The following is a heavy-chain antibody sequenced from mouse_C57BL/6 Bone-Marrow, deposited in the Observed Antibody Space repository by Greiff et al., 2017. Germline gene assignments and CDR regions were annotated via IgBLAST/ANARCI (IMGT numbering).Heavy chain of an antibody. CDR2: ISYDGSN. Sequence: EVQLQESGPGLVKPSQSLSLTCSVTGYSITSGYYWNWIRQFPGNKLEWMGYISYDGSNNYNPSLKNRISITRDTSKNQFFLKLNSVTTEDTATYYCARNGSPRYFDVWGTGTTVTVSS. V-gene: IGHV3-6*01. J-gene: IGHJ1*03. D-gene: IGHD1-1*01. CDR1: GYSITSGYY. CDR3: ARNGSPRYFDV.